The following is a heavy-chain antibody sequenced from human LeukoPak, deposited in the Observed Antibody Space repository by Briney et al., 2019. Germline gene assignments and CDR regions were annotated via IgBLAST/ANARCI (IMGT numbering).Heavy chain of an antibody. V-gene: IGHV3-7*03. CDR1: GFTFSSYW. CDR3: VPLGGLGYYQYGMDV. J-gene: IGHJ6*02. CDR2: IKQDGSEK. Sequence: PGGSLRLSCAASGFTFSSYWMSWVRQAPGKGLEWVANIKQDGSEKYYVDSVRGRFTVSRDNSKNTLFLQIDSLRTEDTAVYYCVPLGGLGYYQYGMDVWGRGTTVTVSS. D-gene: IGHD3/OR15-3a*01.